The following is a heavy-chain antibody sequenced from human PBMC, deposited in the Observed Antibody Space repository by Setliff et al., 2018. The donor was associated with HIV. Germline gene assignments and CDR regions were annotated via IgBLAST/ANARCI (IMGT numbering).Heavy chain of an antibody. CDR1: GYSITSGYY. CDR2: IHHSGST. D-gene: IGHD2-15*01. Sequence: SETLSLTCAVSGYSITSGYYWGWIRQPPGKGLEWIGSIHHSGSTYYNPSLKSRVIISVDTSKNEVSLKVSSVTAADTAAYYCARVDRCSGGSCYFIDYWGQGTLVTVSS. V-gene: IGHV4-38-2*01. CDR3: ARVDRCSGGSCYFIDY. J-gene: IGHJ4*02.